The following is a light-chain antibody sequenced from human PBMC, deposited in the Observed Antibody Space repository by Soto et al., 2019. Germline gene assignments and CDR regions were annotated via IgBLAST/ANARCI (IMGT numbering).Light chain of an antibody. J-gene: IGLJ2*01. Sequence: QYVLTQPPSVSVAPGQRVTISCTGSSSNIGAGFDVHWYQQFPGTAPKLLIFGNNNRPSGVPDRFSGSKSGTSASLAIAGLQDEDEADYYWQSYDSKHRGVVFGGGPKLTVL. V-gene: IGLV1-40*01. CDR2: GNN. CDR3: QSYDSKHRGVV. CDR1: SSNIGAGFD.